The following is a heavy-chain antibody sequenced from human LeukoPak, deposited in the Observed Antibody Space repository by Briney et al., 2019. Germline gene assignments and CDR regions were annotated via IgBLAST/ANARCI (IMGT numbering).Heavy chain of an antibody. Sequence: PGGSLRLSCAASGFTFSSYEMNWVRQAPGKGLEWVSYISSSGSTIYYADSVKGRFTISRDNAKNSLYLQMNSLRAEDTAVYHCARENTRFLEWLSIDYWGQGTLVTVSS. CDR1: GFTFSSYE. D-gene: IGHD3-3*01. CDR2: ISSSGSTI. CDR3: ARENTRFLEWLSIDY. V-gene: IGHV3-48*03. J-gene: IGHJ4*02.